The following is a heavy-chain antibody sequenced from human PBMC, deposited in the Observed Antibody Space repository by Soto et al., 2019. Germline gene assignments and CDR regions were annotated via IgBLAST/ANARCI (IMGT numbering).Heavy chain of an antibody. CDR3: ARSQGSSTSLEIYYYYYYGMDV. V-gene: IGHV1-69*01. Sequence: QVQLVQSGAEVKKPGSSVKVSCKASGGTFSSYAISWVRQAPGQGLEWMGGIIPIPGTANYAQKFQGRVTITADESTSTAYMELSSLRSEDTAVYYCARSQGSSTSLEIYYYYYYGMDVWGQGTTFPVSS. CDR2: IIPIPGTA. J-gene: IGHJ6*02. D-gene: IGHD2-2*01. CDR1: GGTFSSYA.